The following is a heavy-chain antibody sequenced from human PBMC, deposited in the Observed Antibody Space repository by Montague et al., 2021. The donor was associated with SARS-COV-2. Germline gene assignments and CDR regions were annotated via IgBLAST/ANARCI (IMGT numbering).Heavy chain of an antibody. Sequence: SETLSLTCTVSGGSISSSSYYWGWIRQPPGKGLEWIWSIYYSGSTYYXPSLKSRVTISVDTSKNQFSLKLSSVTAADTAVYYCARDGGTVTTFLGVGYVRGGLYWFDPWGQGTLVTVSS. D-gene: IGHD4-17*01. V-gene: IGHV4-39*07. CDR2: IYYSGST. CDR3: ARDGGTVTTFLGVGYVRGGLYWFDP. CDR1: GGSISSSSYY. J-gene: IGHJ5*02.